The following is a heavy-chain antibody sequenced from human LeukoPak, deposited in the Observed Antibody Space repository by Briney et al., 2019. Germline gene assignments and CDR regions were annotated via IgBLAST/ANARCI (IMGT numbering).Heavy chain of an antibody. CDR2: INPNSGGT. V-gene: IGHV1-2*02. CDR3: AREGVSDASDI. CDR1: GYSFTSYW. D-gene: IGHD3-16*01. Sequence: GESLKISCKGSGYSFTSYWIGWVRQAPGQGLEWMGWINPNSGGTNYAQKFQGRVTMTRDTSISTAYMELSRLRSDDTAVYYCAREGVSDASDIWGQGTMVTVSS. J-gene: IGHJ3*02.